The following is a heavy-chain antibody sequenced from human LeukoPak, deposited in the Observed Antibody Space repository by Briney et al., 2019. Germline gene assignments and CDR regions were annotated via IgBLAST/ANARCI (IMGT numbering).Heavy chain of an antibody. V-gene: IGHV4-39*01. J-gene: IGHJ4*02. CDR2: IYYSGST. Sequence: SETLSLTCSVSGGSINSRPYYWGWIRQPPGKGLEWIGNIYYSGSTYYNPSLKSRVTISVDTSKNQLSLKLSSVTAADTAVYYCARWAVVTPGDYWGQGTLVTVSS. CDR3: ARWAVVTPGDY. D-gene: IGHD4-23*01. CDR1: GGSINSRPYY.